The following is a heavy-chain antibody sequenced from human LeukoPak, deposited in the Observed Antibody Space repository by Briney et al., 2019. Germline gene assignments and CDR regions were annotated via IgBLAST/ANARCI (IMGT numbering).Heavy chain of an antibody. D-gene: IGHD1-26*01. CDR1: GDSISSGSYY. Sequence: SETLSLTCTVSGDSISSGSYYWSWIRQPPGKGLEWIGSIYHSGSTYYNPSLKSRVTISVDTSKNQFSLKLSSVTAADTAVYYCATTTIRLGYWGQGTLVTVSS. J-gene: IGHJ4*02. CDR3: ATTTIRLGY. V-gene: IGHV4-39*07. CDR2: IYHSGST.